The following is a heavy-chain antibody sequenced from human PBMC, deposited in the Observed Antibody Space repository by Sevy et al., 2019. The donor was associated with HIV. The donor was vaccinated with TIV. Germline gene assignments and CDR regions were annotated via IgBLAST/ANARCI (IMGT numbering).Heavy chain of an antibody. J-gene: IGHJ6*03. D-gene: IGHD4-17*01. Sequence: SETLSLTCAVSGYSISSGYYWGWIRQPPGKGLEWIGSIYHSGSTYYNPSLKSRVTISVDTSKNQFSLKLSSVTAADTAVYYCARDRSREYGDYVDREGNYMDVWGKGTTVTVSS. CDR3: ARDRSREYGDYVDREGNYMDV. V-gene: IGHV4-38-2*02. CDR1: GYSISSGYY. CDR2: IYHSGST.